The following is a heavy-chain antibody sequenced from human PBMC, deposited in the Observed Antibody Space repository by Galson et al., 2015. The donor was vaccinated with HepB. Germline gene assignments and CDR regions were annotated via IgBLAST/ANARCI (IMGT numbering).Heavy chain of an antibody. Sequence: SLRLSCAASGFTFSNAWMSWVRQAPGKGLEWVGRIKSKTDGGTTDYAAPVKGRFTISRDDSKNTLYLQMNSLKTEDTAVYYCTTELYYYDSSGYYPIDYWGQGTLVTVSS. V-gene: IGHV3-15*01. CDR1: GFTFSNAW. CDR2: IKSKTDGGTT. J-gene: IGHJ4*02. D-gene: IGHD3-22*01. CDR3: TTELYYYDSSGYYPIDY.